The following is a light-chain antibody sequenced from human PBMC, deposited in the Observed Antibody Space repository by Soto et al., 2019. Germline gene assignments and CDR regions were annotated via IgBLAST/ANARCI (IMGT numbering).Light chain of an antibody. CDR1: QSISGW. V-gene: IGKV1-5*01. Sequence: DIQLTQSPSTLSASLGYRFTITFRASQSISGWLAWYQQKPGKAPMLLIYDASSLQNGVPSRFSGSGSGTEFTLTISRLQPDDFATYYCQQYNTYPRTFGQGTKVDIK. CDR2: DAS. J-gene: IGKJ1*01. CDR3: QQYNTYPRT.